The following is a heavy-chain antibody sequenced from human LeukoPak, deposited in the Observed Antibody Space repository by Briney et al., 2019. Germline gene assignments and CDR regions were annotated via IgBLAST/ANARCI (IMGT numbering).Heavy chain of an antibody. J-gene: IGHJ5*02. CDR1: GGPISSGGYD. D-gene: IGHD2-21*01. V-gene: IGHV4-61*02. CDR2: IYTSGST. CDR3: ARDVVAWKNWFDP. Sequence: SETLSLTCDVSGGPISSGGYDWSWIRQPAGKGLKWIGRIYTSGSTNYNPSLKSRVTMSVDTSKNQFSLKLSSVTAADTAVYYCARDVVAWKNWFDPWGQGTLVTVSS.